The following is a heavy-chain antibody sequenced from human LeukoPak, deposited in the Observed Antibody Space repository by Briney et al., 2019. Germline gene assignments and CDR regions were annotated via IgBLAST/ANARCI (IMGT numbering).Heavy chain of an antibody. Sequence: SETLSLTCTVSGGSISSYYWSWIRQPPGKGLEWIGCIYYSGSTNYNPSLKSRVTISVDTSKNQFSLKLSSVTAADTAVYYCARVGVAYCGGDCYSYYFDYWGQGTLVTVSS. CDR3: ARVGVAYCGGDCYSYYFDY. V-gene: IGHV4-59*01. J-gene: IGHJ4*02. D-gene: IGHD2-21*02. CDR2: IYYSGST. CDR1: GGSISSYY.